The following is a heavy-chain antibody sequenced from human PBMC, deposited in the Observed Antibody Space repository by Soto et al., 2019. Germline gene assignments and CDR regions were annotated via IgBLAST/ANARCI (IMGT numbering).Heavy chain of an antibody. CDR2: IYYSGST. CDR1: GGSISSYY. Sequence: QVQLQESGPGLVKPSETLSLTCTVSGGSISSYYWSWIRQPPGKGLEWIGYIYYSGSTNYNPSLKRRVTISVDTSKNQFSLKLSSVTAADTAVYYCARGRRVVPAAMFWNAMFDPWGQGTLVSVSS. V-gene: IGHV4-59*01. J-gene: IGHJ5*02. D-gene: IGHD2-2*01. CDR3: ARGRRVVPAAMFWNAMFDP.